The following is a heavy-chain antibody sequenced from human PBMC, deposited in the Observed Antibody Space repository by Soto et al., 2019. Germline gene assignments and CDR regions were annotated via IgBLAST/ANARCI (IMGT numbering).Heavy chain of an antibody. CDR2: IGTAGDT. D-gene: IGHD3-10*01. J-gene: IGHJ3*02. V-gene: IGHV3-13*01. Sequence: PGGSLRLSCASSGFTFSSYDMHWVRQATGKGLEWVSAIGTAGDTYYPGSVKGRFTISRENAKNSLYLQMNSLRAGDTAVYYCAREQWFNAFDIWGQGTMVTVSS. CDR3: AREQWFNAFDI. CDR1: GFTFSSYD.